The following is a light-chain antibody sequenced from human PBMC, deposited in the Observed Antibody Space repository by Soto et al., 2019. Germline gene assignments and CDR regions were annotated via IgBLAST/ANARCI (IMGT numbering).Light chain of an antibody. Sequence: DIQLTQSRSFLSASVRDRVTITCRASQVLSSNLAWYQQKPGKAPKLLIYGVSTLQSGVPSRFSGSVSGTEFTLTISSLQPEVFATYYCQQLNTYPLTFGGGTKVEI. CDR2: GVS. V-gene: IGKV1-9*01. J-gene: IGKJ4*01. CDR1: QVLSSN. CDR3: QQLNTYPLT.